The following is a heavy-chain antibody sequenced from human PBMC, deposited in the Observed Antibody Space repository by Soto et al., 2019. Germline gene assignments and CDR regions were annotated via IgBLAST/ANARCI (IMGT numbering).Heavy chain of an antibody. CDR1: GFTFSSYG. Sequence: GGSLRLSCAASGFTFSSYGMHWVRQAPGKGLEWVAVIWYDGSNKYYADSVKGRFTISRDNSKNTLYLQMNSLRAEDTAVYYCARDGDSSSYFGPWGEGTRGTVSS. CDR2: IWYDGSNK. CDR3: ARDGDSSSYFGP. J-gene: IGHJ5*02. V-gene: IGHV3-33*01. D-gene: IGHD6-13*01.